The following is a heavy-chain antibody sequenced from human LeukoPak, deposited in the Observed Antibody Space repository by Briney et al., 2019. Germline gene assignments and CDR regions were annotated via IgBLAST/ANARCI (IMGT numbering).Heavy chain of an antibody. CDR2: IYLDGRA. CDR1: GFAVSSKY. CDR3: ARDAETSLAN. D-gene: IGHD5-24*01. Sequence: PGGPLRLSCAASGFAVSSKYMNWVRQAPGKGLEWVTVIYLDGRADYADSVKGRFTISSDNSKNTVYLQMNSLKDEDTAVYYCARDAETSLANWGQGTLVTVSP. V-gene: IGHV3-66*01. J-gene: IGHJ4*02.